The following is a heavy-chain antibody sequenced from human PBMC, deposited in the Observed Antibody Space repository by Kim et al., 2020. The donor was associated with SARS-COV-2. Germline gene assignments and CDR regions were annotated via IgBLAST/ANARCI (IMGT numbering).Heavy chain of an antibody. Sequence: SETLSLTCAVYGGSFNNYYWNWIRQSPGKGLEWIWDSSHSGSTTYNPSLETRVHISLDPFNNRFSLRLTSVTAAATAVYYCARFDFWSVTMFDLWGQGAPVTVSS. J-gene: IGHJ5*02. CDR2: SSHSGST. CDR3: ARFDFWSVTMFDL. D-gene: IGHD3-3*01. CDR1: GGSFNNYY. V-gene: IGHV4-34*01.